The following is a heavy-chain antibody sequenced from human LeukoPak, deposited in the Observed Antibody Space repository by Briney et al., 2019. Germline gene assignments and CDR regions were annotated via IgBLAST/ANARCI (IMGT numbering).Heavy chain of an antibody. V-gene: IGHV1-8*03. CDR3: ASRNVDIVATTRTTVTTDDAFDI. CDR2: MNPNSGNT. J-gene: IGHJ3*02. CDR1: GYTFTSYD. D-gene: IGHD5-12*01. Sequence: ASVKVSCKASGYTFTSYDINWVRQATGQGLEWMGWMNPNSGNTGYAQKFQGRVTITRNTSISTAYMELSSLRSEDTAVYYCASRNVDIVATTRTTVTTDDAFDIWGQGTMVTVSS.